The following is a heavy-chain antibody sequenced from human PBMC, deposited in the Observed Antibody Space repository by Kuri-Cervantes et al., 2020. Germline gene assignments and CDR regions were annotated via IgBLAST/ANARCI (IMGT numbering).Heavy chain of an antibody. D-gene: IGHD4-17*01. CDR3: ARMTTVRHFDY. CDR2: IYYSGST. V-gene: IGHV4-39*01. CDR1: GGSISSSSYY. Sequence: GSLRLSCTVSGGSISSSSYYWGWIRQPPGKGLEWIGSIYYSGSTYYNPSLKSRVTISVDTSKNQFSLKLSSVTAADTAVYYCARMTTVRHFDYWGQGTLVTVSS. J-gene: IGHJ4*02.